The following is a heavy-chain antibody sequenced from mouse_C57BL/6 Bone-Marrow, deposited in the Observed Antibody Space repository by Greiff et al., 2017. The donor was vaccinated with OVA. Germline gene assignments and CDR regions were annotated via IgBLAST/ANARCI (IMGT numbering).Heavy chain of an antibody. CDR3: ARETFYCYGSPWFAY. Sequence: DVKLVESGPGLVKPSQSLSLTCSVTGYSITSGYYWNWIRQFPGNKLEWMGYISYDGSHNYNPSLKNRISITRATSQNQCFLKVNSVTTEDTATYNCARETFYCYGSPWFAYWGQGTLVTVSA. CDR2: ISYDGSH. V-gene: IGHV3-6*01. J-gene: IGHJ3*01. CDR1: GYSITSGYY. D-gene: IGHD1-1*01.